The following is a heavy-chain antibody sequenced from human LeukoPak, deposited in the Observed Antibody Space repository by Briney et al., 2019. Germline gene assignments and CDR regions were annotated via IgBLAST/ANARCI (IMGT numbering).Heavy chain of an antibody. CDR2: IIPIFGTA. V-gene: IGHV1-69*13. CDR3: ARSLGVVVSQIDY. D-gene: IGHD3-22*01. CDR1: GGTFSSCA. J-gene: IGHJ4*02. Sequence: SVKVSCKASGGTFSSCAISWVRPAPGQGLGWMGGIIPIFGTANYAQKFQGRVTITADESTSTAYMELSSLRSEDTAVYYCARSLGVVVSQIDYWGQGTLVTVSS.